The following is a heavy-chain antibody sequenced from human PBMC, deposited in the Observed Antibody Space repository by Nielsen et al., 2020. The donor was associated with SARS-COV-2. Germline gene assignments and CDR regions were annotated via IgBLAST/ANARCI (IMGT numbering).Heavy chain of an antibody. J-gene: IGHJ4*02. CDR1: GVSVTSHNW. CDR3: ARLIGYSTSSDY. D-gene: IGHD5-24*01. CDR2: IYHGGSA. Sequence: SETLSLTCAVSGVSVTSHNWWSWVRQPPGKGLEWIGEIYHGGSANYSPSLKSRVTISVDRSNNMFSLRLTSVTAADTGVYYCARLIGYSTSSDYWGQGTLVTVSS. V-gene: IGHV4/OR15-8*01.